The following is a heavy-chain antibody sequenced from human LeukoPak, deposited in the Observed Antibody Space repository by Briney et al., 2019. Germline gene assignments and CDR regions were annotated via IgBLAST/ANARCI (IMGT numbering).Heavy chain of an antibody. D-gene: IGHD3-16*01. CDR2: IYHSGNT. CDR1: GGSISSYTYY. CDR3: ARFWVGGMDV. V-gene: IGHV4-39*01. J-gene: IGHJ6*02. Sequence: SETLSVTCTVSGGSISSYTYYWGWIRQPPGKGLEWIGSIYHSGNTYYNPSLKRRVTISVDTSKNQFSLKLSSVTAADTAVYYCARFWVGGMDVWGQGTTVTVSS.